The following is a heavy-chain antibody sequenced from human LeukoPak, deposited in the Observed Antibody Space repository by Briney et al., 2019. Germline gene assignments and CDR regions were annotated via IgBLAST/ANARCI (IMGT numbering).Heavy chain of an antibody. CDR1: GFTFSSYA. J-gene: IGHJ4*02. V-gene: IGHV3-30-3*01. CDR3: ARDSYLDY. CDR2: ISYDGSNK. Sequence: PGGSLRLSCAASGFTFSSYAMHWVRQAPGKGLERVAVISYDGSNKYYADSVKGRFTISRDNSKNTLYLQMNSLRAEDTAVYYCARDSYLDYWGQGTLVTVSS.